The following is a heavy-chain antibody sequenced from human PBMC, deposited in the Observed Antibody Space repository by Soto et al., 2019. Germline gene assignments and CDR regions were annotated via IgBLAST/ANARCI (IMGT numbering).Heavy chain of an antibody. Sequence: GASVKVSCKASGYTFTSYAMHWVRQAPGQRLEWMGWINAGNGNTKYSQKFQGRVTITRDTSASTAYMELSSLRSEDTAVYYCARDRDPTEYNWFDPWGQGTLVTVS. CDR2: INAGNGNT. CDR1: GYTFTSYA. V-gene: IGHV1-3*01. J-gene: IGHJ5*02. D-gene: IGHD2-21*02. CDR3: ARDRDPTEYNWFDP.